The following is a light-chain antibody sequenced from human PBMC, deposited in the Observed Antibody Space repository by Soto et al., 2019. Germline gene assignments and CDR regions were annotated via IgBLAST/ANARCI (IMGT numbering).Light chain of an antibody. CDR1: QSISTF. J-gene: IGKJ5*01. CDR3: QQSYSPPIT. Sequence: DIQVTQSPSSLSASVGDRVTITCRASQSISTFLNWYQQKPGKAPKLLIYAASSLQTGVPSRFSGSGSGTDFTLTISSLQPEDFVTYYCQQSYSPPITFGQGTRLEI. CDR2: AAS. V-gene: IGKV1-39*01.